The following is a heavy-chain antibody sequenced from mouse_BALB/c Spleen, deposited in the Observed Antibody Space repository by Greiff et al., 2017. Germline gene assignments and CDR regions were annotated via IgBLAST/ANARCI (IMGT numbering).Heavy chain of an antibody. J-gene: IGHJ3*01. CDR3: AREWFAY. CDR2: ISSGSSTI. V-gene: IGHV5-17*02. Sequence: EGQLVESGGGLVQPGGSRKLSCAASGFTFSSFGMHWVRQAPEKGLEWVAYISSGSSTIYYADTVKGRFTISRDNPKNTLFLQMTSLRSEDTAMYYCAREWFAYWGQGTLVTVSA. CDR1: GFTFSSFG.